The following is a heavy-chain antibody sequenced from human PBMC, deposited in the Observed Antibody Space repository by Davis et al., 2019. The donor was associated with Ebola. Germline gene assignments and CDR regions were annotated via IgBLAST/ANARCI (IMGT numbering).Heavy chain of an antibody. D-gene: IGHD5-12*01. V-gene: IGHV3-48*04. Sequence: GESLKISCAGSGFTFSDFGMSWVRQAPGKGLKWVSYISRSVSSTYYADSVKGRFTISRDNARNSVYLQMNSLRAEDTAVYYCARSRGFDPDYWGQGTLVTVSS. J-gene: IGHJ4*02. CDR2: ISRSVSST. CDR3: ARSRGFDPDY. CDR1: GFTFSDFG.